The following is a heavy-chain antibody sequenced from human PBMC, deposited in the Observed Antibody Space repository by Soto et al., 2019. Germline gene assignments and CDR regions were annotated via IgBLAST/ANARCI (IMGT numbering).Heavy chain of an antibody. CDR3: AKDDRGYHSYSDR. D-gene: IGHD3-22*01. CDR2: ISGVDGRT. Sequence: EVQLLESGGVLVQPGGSLRLSCAASGFTFSSYAMSWVRQAPGKGLEWVSAISGVDGRTYYAESVKGRFTISRDNSKKPLYLLMHSLRAEDKAVYYCAKDDRGYHSYSDRWGQGTLVTVSS. CDR1: GFTFSSYA. V-gene: IGHV3-23*01. J-gene: IGHJ4*02.